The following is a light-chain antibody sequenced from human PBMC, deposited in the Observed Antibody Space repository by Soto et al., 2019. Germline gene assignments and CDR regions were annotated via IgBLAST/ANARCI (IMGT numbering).Light chain of an antibody. V-gene: IGLV2-14*01. CDR3: TSYTGSSARGV. Sequence: QSALTQPASVSGSPGQSITISCTGTSSDVGGYNYVSWYQQHPGKAPKLMIYDVTNRPSGVSNRFSGSKSGNTASLTISGLQEGDEADYYCTSYTGSSARGVFGGGAQLTVL. J-gene: IGLJ2*01. CDR2: DVT. CDR1: SSDVGGYNY.